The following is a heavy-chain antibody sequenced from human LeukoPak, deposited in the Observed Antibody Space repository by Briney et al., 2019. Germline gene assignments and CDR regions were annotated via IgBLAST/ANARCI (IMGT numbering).Heavy chain of an antibody. CDR2: MNPNSGNT. D-gene: IGHD6-19*01. CDR1: GYTFTSYD. V-gene: IGHV1-8*01. Sequence: GASVKVSCKASGYTFTSYDINWVRQATGQGLEWMGWMNPNSGNTGYAQKFQGRVTMTRNTSINTAYMELSSLRSEDTAMYYCARGAVAGSTFGAYYYYGMDVWGQGTTVTVSS. CDR3: ARGAVAGSTFGAYYYYGMDV. J-gene: IGHJ6*02.